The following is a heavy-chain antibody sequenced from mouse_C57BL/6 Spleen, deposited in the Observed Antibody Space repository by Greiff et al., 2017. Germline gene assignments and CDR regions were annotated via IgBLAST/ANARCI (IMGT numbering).Heavy chain of an antibody. D-gene: IGHD1-1*01. CDR1: GYAFSSYW. Sequence: VQLQQSGAELVKPGASVKISCKASGYAFSSYWMNWVKQRPGKGLEWIGQIYPGDGDTNYNGKFKGKATLTADKSSSTAYMQLSSLTSQDSAVYFCAGGPYYYGSSPYYFGYWGQGTTLTVSS. V-gene: IGHV1-80*01. CDR2: IYPGDGDT. CDR3: AGGPYYYGSSPYYFGY. J-gene: IGHJ2*01.